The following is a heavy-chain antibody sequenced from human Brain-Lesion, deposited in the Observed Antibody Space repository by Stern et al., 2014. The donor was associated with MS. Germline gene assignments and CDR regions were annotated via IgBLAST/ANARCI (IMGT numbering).Heavy chain of an antibody. CDR2: ISWNSGTI. CDR3: ARDITGSSAYFAY. D-gene: IGHD1-14*01. V-gene: IGHV3-9*01. Sequence: VQLMQSGGDLVQPGRSLRLSCAAFGFTFDDYAMHWVRQAPGKGLEWVAGISWNSGTIGYGDSVKGRFTTPRDNAYSSLYFQMNSLRPEDTALYYCARDITGSSAYFAYWGQGTLVTVSS. CDR1: GFTFDDYA. J-gene: IGHJ4*02.